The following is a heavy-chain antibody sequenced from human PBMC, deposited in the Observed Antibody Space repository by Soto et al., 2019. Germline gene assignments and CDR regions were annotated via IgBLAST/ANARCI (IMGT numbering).Heavy chain of an antibody. CDR2: IIPIFGTA. D-gene: IGHD3-10*01. CDR3: ARDWGYGSGSYETWFDP. J-gene: IGHJ5*02. Sequence: QVQLVQSGAEMKKPGSSVKVSCKASGCTFSSYAISWVRQAPGQGLEWMGGIIPIFGTAHYAQKFQGRVTITADESTSTAYMELSSLRYEDPAVYYCARDWGYGSGSYETWFDPWGQGTLVNVSS. CDR1: GCTFSSYA. V-gene: IGHV1-69*01.